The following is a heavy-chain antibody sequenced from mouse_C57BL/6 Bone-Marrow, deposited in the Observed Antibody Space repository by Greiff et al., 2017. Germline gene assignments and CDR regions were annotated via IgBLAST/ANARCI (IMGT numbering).Heavy chain of an antibody. CDR1: GYTFTSYW. D-gene: IGHD5-1*01. V-gene: IGHV1-69*01. J-gene: IGHJ3*01. Sequence: QVQLKQPGAELVMPGASVKLSCKASGYTFTSYWMHWVKQRPGQGLEWIGEIDPSDSYTNYNQKFKGKSTLTVDKSSSTAYMQLSSLTSADSAVYYCAREDLLDLFAYWCQGTLVTVSA. CDR2: IDPSDSYT. CDR3: AREDLLDLFAY.